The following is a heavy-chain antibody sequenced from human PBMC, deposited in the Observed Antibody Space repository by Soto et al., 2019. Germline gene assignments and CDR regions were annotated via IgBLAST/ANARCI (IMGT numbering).Heavy chain of an antibody. J-gene: IGHJ4*02. V-gene: IGHV5-51*01. CDR1: GYSFSTSW. CDR2: IYPGDSDT. Sequence: PGESLKISCQGSGYSFSTSWIGWVRQMPGKGLEWMGIIYPGDSDTRYSPSFQGQVTISADKSISTAFLQWSSLKASDTATYYCARNNIDGIRGYFDYWGQGTLVTVSS. CDR3: ARNNIDGIRGYFDY. D-gene: IGHD2-15*01.